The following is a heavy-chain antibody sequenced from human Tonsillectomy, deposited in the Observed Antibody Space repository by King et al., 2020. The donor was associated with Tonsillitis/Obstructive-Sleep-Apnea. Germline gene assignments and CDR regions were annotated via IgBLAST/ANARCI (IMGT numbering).Heavy chain of an antibody. V-gene: IGHV3-33*01. Sequence: QLVQSGGGVVQPGKSLRLSCAASGFTFSNCGMHWVRQAPGKGLEWVAVIWYDGSNKYYADSVKGRFTISRDNSKNTLYLQMNSLRAEDTAVYYCASATRDGYILDFWGQGTLVTVSS. J-gene: IGHJ4*02. CDR3: ASATRDGYILDF. CDR2: IWYDGSNK. CDR1: GFTFSNCG. D-gene: IGHD5-24*01.